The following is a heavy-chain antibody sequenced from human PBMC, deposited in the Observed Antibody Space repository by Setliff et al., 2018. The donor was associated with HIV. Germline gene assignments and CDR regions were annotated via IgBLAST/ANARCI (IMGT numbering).Heavy chain of an antibody. CDR3: ASSPLDVVVTSSRRGCFES. Sequence: ASVKVSCKASGYTFTSYYLHWVRQAPGQGLEWMGWISAYNGNTNYAQKLQGRVTMTTDTSTSTAYMQLTNLKSDDTAVYYCASSPLDVVVTSSRRGCFESWGQGTLVTVSS. V-gene: IGHV1-18*04. CDR2: ISAYNGNT. CDR1: GYTFTSYY. D-gene: IGHD2-21*02. J-gene: IGHJ4*02.